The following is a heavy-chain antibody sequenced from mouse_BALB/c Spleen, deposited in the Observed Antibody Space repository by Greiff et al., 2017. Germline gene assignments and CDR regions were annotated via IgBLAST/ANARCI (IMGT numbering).Heavy chain of an antibody. CDR2: ISYSGST. Sequence: DVKLQESGPGLVKPSQSLSLTCTVTGYSITSDYAWNWIRQFPGNKLEWMGYISYSGSTSYNPSLKSRISITRDTSKNQFFLQLNSVTTEDTATYYCASLYGSSYDWYFDVWGAGTTVTVSS. CDR1: GYSITSDYA. CDR3: ASLYGSSYDWYFDV. D-gene: IGHD1-1*01. J-gene: IGHJ1*01. V-gene: IGHV3-2*02.